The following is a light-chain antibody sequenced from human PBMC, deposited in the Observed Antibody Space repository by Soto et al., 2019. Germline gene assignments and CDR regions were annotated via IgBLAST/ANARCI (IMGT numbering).Light chain of an antibody. CDR3: QQYGTSPTIT. J-gene: IGKJ5*01. Sequence: EIVLTQSPATLSLSPGERATLSCGASQSVRRSYLAWYQQRPCLAPRLLIYDASTRATGIPDRFSGSGAETDFTPTISRLEPEDFAVYYCQQYGTSPTITFGQGTRVEIK. CDR1: QSVRRSY. V-gene: IGKV3D-20*01. CDR2: DAS.